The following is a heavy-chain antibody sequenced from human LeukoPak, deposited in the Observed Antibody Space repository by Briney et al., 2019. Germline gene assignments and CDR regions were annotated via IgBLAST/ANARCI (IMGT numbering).Heavy chain of an antibody. V-gene: IGHV3-53*01. CDR3: ARGPGPTAVQGYYFDY. J-gene: IGHJ4*02. CDR2: FYSGDST. Sequence: PGGSLRLSCAASGFTVSSNYMSWVRQAPGKGLEWVSVFYSGDSTYYADSVKGRCTISRDNSKNTLYLQMNSLRAEDTAVYYCARGPGPTAVQGYYFDYWGQGTLVTVSS. D-gene: IGHD3-10*01. CDR1: GFTVSSNY.